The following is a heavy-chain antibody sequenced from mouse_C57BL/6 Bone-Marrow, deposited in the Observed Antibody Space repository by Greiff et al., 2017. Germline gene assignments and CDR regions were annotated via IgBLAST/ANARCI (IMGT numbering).Heavy chain of an antibody. CDR3: ASLASNWDA. V-gene: IGHV5-6*01. D-gene: IGHD4-1*01. CDR2: ISSGGSYT. Sequence: EVKVVESGGDLVKPGGSLKLSCAASGFTFSSYGMSWVRQTPDKRLEWVATISSGGSYTYYPDSVKGRFTISRDNAKNTLYLQMSSLKSEDTAMYYCASLASNWDAWGQGTTLTVSS. J-gene: IGHJ2*01. CDR1: GFTFSSYG.